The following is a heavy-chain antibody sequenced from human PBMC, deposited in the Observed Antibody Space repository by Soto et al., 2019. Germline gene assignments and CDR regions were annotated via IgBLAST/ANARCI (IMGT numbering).Heavy chain of an antibody. J-gene: IGHJ5*02. CDR2: IYYNGRT. D-gene: IGHD3-10*01. CDR3: ARTLSYGSGSYPYWFDP. Sequence: SETLSLTCTVSGGSISSGDNYWSWIRQPPGKGLEWIGYIYYNGRTFYNPSLKSRVAISVDTSKNQFSLKLSSVTAADTALYYCARTLSYGSGSYPYWFDPWGQGTLVTVSS. V-gene: IGHV4-30-4*01. CDR1: GGSISSGDNY.